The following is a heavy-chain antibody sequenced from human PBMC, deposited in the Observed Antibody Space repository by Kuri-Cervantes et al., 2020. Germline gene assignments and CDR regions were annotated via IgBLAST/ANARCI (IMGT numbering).Heavy chain of an antibody. D-gene: IGHD1-26*01. CDR1: GGTFSSYA. V-gene: IGHV1-8*02. J-gene: IGHJ4*02. Sequence: ASVKVSCKASGGTFSSYAISWVRQAPGQGLEWMGWINPNSGGTNYAQKFQGRVTMTRNTSISTAYMELSSLRSEDTAVYYCARETKWAPDYWGQGTLVIVSS. CDR2: INPNSGGT. CDR3: ARETKWAPDY.